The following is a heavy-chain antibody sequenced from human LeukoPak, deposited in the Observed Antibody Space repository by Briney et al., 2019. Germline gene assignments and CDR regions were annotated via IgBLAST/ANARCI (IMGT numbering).Heavy chain of an antibody. CDR1: GGSISSYY. CDR3: ARHQLDSSSWYWRLDAFDI. D-gene: IGHD6-13*01. Sequence: PSETLSLTCTVSGGSISSYYWSWIRQPPGKGLEWIGYIYCSGSTNYNPSLKSRVTISVDTSKNQFSLKLSSVTAADTAVYYCARHQLDSSSWYWRLDAFDIWGQGTMVTVSS. CDR2: IYCSGST. J-gene: IGHJ3*02. V-gene: IGHV4-59*08.